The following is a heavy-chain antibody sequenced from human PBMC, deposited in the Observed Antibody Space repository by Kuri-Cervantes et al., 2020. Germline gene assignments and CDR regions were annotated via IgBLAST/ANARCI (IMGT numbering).Heavy chain of an antibody. CDR1: GYTFTGYY. Sequence: ASVKVSCKSSGYTFTGYYMQWVRQAPGQGLEWMGWINPDSGGANYAQKFQGRVTMTEDTSTDTAYMELSSLRSEDTAVYYCATGNVLLWFGELRNWFDPWGQGTLVTVSS. D-gene: IGHD3-10*01. J-gene: IGHJ5*02. CDR2: INPDSGGA. CDR3: ATGNVLLWFGELRNWFDP. V-gene: IGHV1-2*02.